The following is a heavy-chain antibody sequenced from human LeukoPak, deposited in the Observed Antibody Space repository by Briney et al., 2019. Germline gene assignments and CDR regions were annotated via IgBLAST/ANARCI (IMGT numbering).Heavy chain of an antibody. CDR3: AKVSVAVAGSFDY. V-gene: IGHV3-9*01. Sequence: PGRSLRLSCAASGFTFEDYAMHWVRQAPGKGLEWVSGISWNSENIAYADSVKGRFTISRDNAKNSLYLQMNSLRPDDTAFYYCAKVSVAVAGSFDYWGQGTLVTVSP. CDR2: ISWNSENI. D-gene: IGHD6-19*01. J-gene: IGHJ4*02. CDR1: GFTFEDYA.